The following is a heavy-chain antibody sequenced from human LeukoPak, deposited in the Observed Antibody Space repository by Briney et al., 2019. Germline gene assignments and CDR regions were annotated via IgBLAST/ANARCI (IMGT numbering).Heavy chain of an antibody. D-gene: IGHD1-26*01. CDR3: ARVGPTDF. V-gene: IGHV4-4*02. CDR2: IFHSGST. Sequence: PSGTLSLTCAVSGGSVTNNNWWSWVRQPPGKGLEWIGEIFHSGSTNYNPSLKSRVTMSVDKSKNQFSLRLSSVTAADTAVYYCARVGPTDFWGQGTLVTVSS. J-gene: IGHJ4*02. CDR1: GGSVTNNNW.